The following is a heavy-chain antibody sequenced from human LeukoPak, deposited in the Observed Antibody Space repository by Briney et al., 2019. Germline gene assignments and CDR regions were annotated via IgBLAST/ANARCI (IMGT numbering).Heavy chain of an antibody. CDR2: IIPIFGTP. D-gene: IGHD3-10*01. Sequence: ASVKVSCKASGGTFSSNTFNWVRQAPGQGLEWVGGIIPIFGTPIYAEKFQGRASINADESTNTAYMELSSLRSEDTAVYYCTRVPNTYNYGSYYFDYWGQGTLLTVSS. CDR3: TRVPNTYNYGSYYFDY. J-gene: IGHJ4*02. V-gene: IGHV1-69*13. CDR1: GGTFSSNT.